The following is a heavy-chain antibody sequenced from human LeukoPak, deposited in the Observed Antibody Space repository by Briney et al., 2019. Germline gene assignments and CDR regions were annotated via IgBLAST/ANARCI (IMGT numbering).Heavy chain of an antibody. D-gene: IGHD6-19*01. CDR3: ARHLYSSGTFHP. CDR1: GGSISSSSYY. Sequence: SETLSLTCTVSGGSISSSSYYWGWIRQPPGKGLEWIGSIYYSGSTYYNPSLKSRVTISVDTSKNQFSLKLSSVTAADTAVYYCARHLYSSGTFHPWGQGTLVNVSS. V-gene: IGHV4-39*01. CDR2: IYYSGST. J-gene: IGHJ5*02.